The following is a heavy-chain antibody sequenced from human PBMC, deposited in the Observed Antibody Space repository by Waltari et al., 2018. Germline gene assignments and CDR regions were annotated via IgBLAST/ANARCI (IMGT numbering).Heavy chain of an antibody. J-gene: IGHJ2*01. CDR3: ARHYQRSYWYFDL. V-gene: IGHV3-48*04. CDR2: ISSSSSTI. Sequence: EVQLVESGGGLVQPGGSLRLSCAASGFTFSSYSMNWVRQAPGKGLEWVSYISSSSSTIYYADSVKGRFTISRDNAKNSLYLQMNSLRSEDTAVYYCARHYQRSYWYFDLWGRGTLVTVSS. D-gene: IGHD2-2*01. CDR1: GFTFSSYS.